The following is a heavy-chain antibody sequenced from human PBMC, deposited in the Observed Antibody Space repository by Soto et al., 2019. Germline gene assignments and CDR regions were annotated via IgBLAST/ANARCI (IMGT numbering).Heavy chain of an antibody. V-gene: IGHV1-18*01. CDR1: GYTFTNYG. D-gene: IGHD4-17*01. CDR2: ISTYNGNT. J-gene: IGHJ6*03. CDR3: ARTTVTASYYYMDV. Sequence: QVQLVQSGAEVKQPGASVKVYCKASGYTFTNYGFTWVRQAPGQGLEWLGWISTYNGNTKYAQKVQGRLTMTTDTSMSTANMELTSLRSDDTALYYCARTTVTASYYYMDVWGKGSTVTVSS.